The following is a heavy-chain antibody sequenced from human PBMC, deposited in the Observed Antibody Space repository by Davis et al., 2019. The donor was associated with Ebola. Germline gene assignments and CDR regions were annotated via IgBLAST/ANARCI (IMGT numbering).Heavy chain of an antibody. CDR3: ARGRQSAFDF. J-gene: IGHJ3*01. Sequence: LRLSCAISGDSVSSYDVAWIWLRPSPSRGFEWLGRTYYESKWRDDYAVSVKGRITISPDTPKNQFSLQLISVTPEDAAVYYCARGRQSAFDFWGQGTVVTVSS. V-gene: IGHV6-1*01. CDR2: TYYESKWRD. CDR1: GDSVSSYDVA.